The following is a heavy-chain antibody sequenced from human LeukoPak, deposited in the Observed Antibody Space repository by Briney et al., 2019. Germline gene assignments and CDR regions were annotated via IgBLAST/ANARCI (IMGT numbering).Heavy chain of an antibody. Sequence: ASVKVSCKASGYTFTSYYMHWVRQAPGQGLEWMGIINPSGGSTSYAQKLQGRVTMTRDTSTSTVYMELSSLRSEDTAVYYCARVLYSSGWYSWGDYWGQGTLVTVSS. J-gene: IGHJ4*02. D-gene: IGHD6-19*01. CDR3: ARVLYSSGWYSWGDY. V-gene: IGHV1-46*01. CDR1: GYTFTSYY. CDR2: INPSGGST.